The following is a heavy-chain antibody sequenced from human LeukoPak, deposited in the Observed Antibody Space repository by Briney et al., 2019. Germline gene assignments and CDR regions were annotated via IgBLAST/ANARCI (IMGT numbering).Heavy chain of an antibody. CDR2: IKQDGSKK. CDR1: GFSFSSYW. V-gene: IGHV3-7*01. J-gene: IGHJ4*02. Sequence: GGSLRLSCVASGFSFSSYWMTWVRQAPGKGLEWVANIKQDGSKKSYVDSVKGRFAISRDNAKNSLYLQMNSLRAEDTAIYYCAKGDYDSSGYYVYWGQGTLVTVSS. D-gene: IGHD3-22*01. CDR3: AKGDYDSSGYYVY.